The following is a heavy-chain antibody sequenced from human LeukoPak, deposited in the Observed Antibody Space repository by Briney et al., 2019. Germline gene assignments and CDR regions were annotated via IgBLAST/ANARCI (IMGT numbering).Heavy chain of an antibody. V-gene: IGHV7-4-1*02. CDR2: INTNTGNP. CDR3: ARDPIWFGEPRRSGNWFDP. Sequence: ASVKVSCKASGYTFTSYAMNWVRQAPGQGLEWMGWINTNTGNPTYAQGFTGRFVFSLDTSVSTAYLRISSLKAEDTAVYYCARDPIWFGEPRRSGNWFDPWGQGTLVTVSS. J-gene: IGHJ5*02. D-gene: IGHD3-10*01. CDR1: GYTFTSYA.